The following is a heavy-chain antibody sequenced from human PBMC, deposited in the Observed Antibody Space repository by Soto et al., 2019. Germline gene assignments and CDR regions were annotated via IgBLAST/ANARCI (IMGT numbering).Heavy chain of an antibody. Sequence: QVQLQESGPGLVKPSDTLSLTCAVTGYSIRSSNWWGWIRQPPGKGLEWVGYIYYSGTTYYNPSLKSRVTMSVDTSKNQFSLKLTSVTPVDTAVYYCARSEIQGPIDYWGQLTLLTVSS. J-gene: IGHJ4*02. V-gene: IGHV4-28*01. CDR3: ARSEIQGPIDY. CDR2: IYYSGTT. CDR1: GYSIRSSNW.